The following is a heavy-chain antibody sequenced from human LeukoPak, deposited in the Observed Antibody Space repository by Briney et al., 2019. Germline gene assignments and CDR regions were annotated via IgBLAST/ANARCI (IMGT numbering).Heavy chain of an antibody. V-gene: IGHV5-51*01. D-gene: IGHD5-18*01. CDR3: AISRYSYGQDCDC. J-gene: IGHJ4*02. CDR1: GYSFTTYW. CDR2: ISPGDSDT. Sequence: GESLKISCKGSGYSFTTYWNAWVRQMPGNGLEWMGIISPGDSDTRYSPSFQGLVTISADKSISTAYLQWNSLQASDTAMYYCAISRYSYGQDCDCWGQGTLVTVSS.